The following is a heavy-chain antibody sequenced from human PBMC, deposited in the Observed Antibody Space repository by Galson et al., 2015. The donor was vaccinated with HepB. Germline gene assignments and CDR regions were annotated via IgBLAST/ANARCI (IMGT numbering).Heavy chain of an antibody. V-gene: IGHV3-23*01. Sequence: SLRLSCAASGFTFTNYAMSWVRQAPGKGLEWVSSISGSGGSTSYADSVTGRFTISRDTAKNSLYLQMNSLRAEDTAVYYCAVGYCSGGSCGLLMGYWGQGTLVTVSS. J-gene: IGHJ4*02. CDR2: ISGSGGST. CDR1: GFTFTNYA. CDR3: AVGYCSGGSCGLLMGY. D-gene: IGHD2-15*01.